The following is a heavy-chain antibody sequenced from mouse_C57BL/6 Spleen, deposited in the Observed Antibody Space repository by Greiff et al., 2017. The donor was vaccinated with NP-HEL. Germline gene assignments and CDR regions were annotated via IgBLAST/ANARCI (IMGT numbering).Heavy chain of an antibody. CDR2: ISSGSSTI. J-gene: IGHJ1*03. CDR3: ARPPFITTHYWYFDV. Sequence: DVKLVESGGGLVKPGGSLKLSCAASGFTFSDYGMHWVRQAPEKGLEWVAYISSGSSTIYYADTVKGRFTISRDNAKNTLFLQMTSLRSEDTAMYYCARPPFITTHYWYFDVWGTGTTVTVSS. CDR1: GFTFSDYG. D-gene: IGHD1-1*01. V-gene: IGHV5-17*01.